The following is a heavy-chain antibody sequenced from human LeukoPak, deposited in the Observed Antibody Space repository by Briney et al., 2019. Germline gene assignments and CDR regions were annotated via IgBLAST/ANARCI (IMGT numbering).Heavy chain of an antibody. CDR1: GGSISSGGYY. CDR3: ASTSLAYEFFDS. V-gene: IGHV4-31*03. J-gene: IGHJ4*02. D-gene: IGHD3-16*01. Sequence: PSQTLSLTCTVSGGSISSGGYYWSWIRQHPGKGLEWIGYIYYSGSTYYNPSLKSRVTISVDTSKNQFSLKLSSVTAADTAVYYCASTSLAYEFFDSWGQGNLVTVSS. CDR2: IYYSGST.